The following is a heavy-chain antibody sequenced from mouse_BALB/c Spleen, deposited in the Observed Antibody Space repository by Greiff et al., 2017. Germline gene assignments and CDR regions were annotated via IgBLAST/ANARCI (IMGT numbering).Heavy chain of an antibody. CDR3: ARELTGTMDY. Sequence: DVKLVESGGGLVQPGGSRKLSCAASGFTFSSFGMHWVRQAPEEGLEWVAYISSGSSTIYYADTVKGRFTISRDNPKNTLFLQMTSLRSEDTAMYYCARELTGTMDYWGQGTSVTVSS. J-gene: IGHJ4*01. CDR1: GFTFSSFG. V-gene: IGHV5-17*02. D-gene: IGHD4-1*01. CDR2: ISSGSSTI.